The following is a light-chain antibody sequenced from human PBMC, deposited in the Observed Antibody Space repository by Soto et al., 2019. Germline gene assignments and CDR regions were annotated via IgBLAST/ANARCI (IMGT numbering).Light chain of an antibody. CDR3: QQRSSWPS. CDR2: DAS. J-gene: IGKJ5*01. CDR1: QSVSTY. V-gene: IGKV3-11*01. Sequence: EIVMTQSPATLSLSPGERATLSCRASQSVSTYLACYQQKPGQAPRLLIYDASNRATGIPARFSGSGSGTDFTLTISSLEPEDFAVYHCQQRSSWPSFGQGTRLEIK.